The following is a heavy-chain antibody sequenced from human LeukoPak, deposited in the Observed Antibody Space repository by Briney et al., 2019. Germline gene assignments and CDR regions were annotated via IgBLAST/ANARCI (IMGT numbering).Heavy chain of an antibody. V-gene: IGHV4-39*07. D-gene: IGHD6-13*01. CDR2: ISYSGTT. CDR1: GGSISTSTYF. CDR3: TRDLSSAWFFY. J-gene: IGHJ4*02. Sequence: SETLSLTCTASGGSISTSTYFWGWIRQPPGKGLEWIGTISYSGTTYYNPSLKSRVTMAVDTSNNQFSLKVSSVTAADTAVYYCTRDLSSAWFFYWGQGTLVTVSS.